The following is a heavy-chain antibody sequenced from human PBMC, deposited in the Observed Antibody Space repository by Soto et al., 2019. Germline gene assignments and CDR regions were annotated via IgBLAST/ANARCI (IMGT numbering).Heavy chain of an antibody. CDR3: AGGLRSLFDY. CDR2: ISYDGSNK. V-gene: IGHV3-30*03. J-gene: IGHJ4*02. CDR1: GFTFSSYG. Sequence: GGSLRLSCAASGFTFSSYGMHWVRQAPGKGLEWVAVISYDGSNKYYADSVKGRFTISRDNSKNTLYLQMNSLRAEDTAVYYCAGGLRSLFDYWGQGTLVTVSS.